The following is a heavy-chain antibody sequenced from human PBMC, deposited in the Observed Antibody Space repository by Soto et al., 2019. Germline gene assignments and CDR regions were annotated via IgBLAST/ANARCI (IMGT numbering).Heavy chain of an antibody. CDR3: ARVGNWNTYYYGMDV. CDR2: IYYSGST. V-gene: IGHV4-59*01. Sequence: PSETLSLTCTVSGGSISSYYWSWIRQPPGKGLEWIGYIYYSGSTNYNPSLKSRVTISVDTSKNQFSLKLSSVTAADTAVYYCARVGNWNTYYYGMDVWGQGTKVTVSS. J-gene: IGHJ6*02. CDR1: GGSISSYY. D-gene: IGHD1-20*01.